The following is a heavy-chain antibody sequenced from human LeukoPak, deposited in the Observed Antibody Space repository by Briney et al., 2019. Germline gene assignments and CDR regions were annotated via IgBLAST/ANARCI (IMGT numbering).Heavy chain of an antibody. CDR2: IDPSDSYT. Sequence: GESLKISFKGSGYSFTSYWISWVRQMPGKGLEWMGRIDPSDSYTNYSPSFQGHVTISADKSISTAYLQWSSLKASDTAMYYCARQGITFGGVIVTRLDYWGQGTLVTVSS. V-gene: IGHV5-10-1*01. J-gene: IGHJ4*02. CDR3: ARQGITFGGVIVTRLDY. D-gene: IGHD3-16*02. CDR1: GYSFTSYW.